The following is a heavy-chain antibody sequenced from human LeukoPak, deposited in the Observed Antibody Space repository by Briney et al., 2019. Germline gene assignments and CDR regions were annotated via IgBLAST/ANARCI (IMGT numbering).Heavy chain of an antibody. CDR3: ALIAPSTPRVPAVLKADY. Sequence: ASVKVSCKASGGTFSSYAISWVRQAPGQRLEWMGWINAGNGNTKYSQKFQGRVTITRDTSASTAYMELSSLRSEDTAVYYCALIAPSTPRVPAVLKADYWGQGTLVTVSS. CDR2: INAGNGNT. D-gene: IGHD2-2*01. J-gene: IGHJ4*02. V-gene: IGHV1-3*01. CDR1: GGTFSSYA.